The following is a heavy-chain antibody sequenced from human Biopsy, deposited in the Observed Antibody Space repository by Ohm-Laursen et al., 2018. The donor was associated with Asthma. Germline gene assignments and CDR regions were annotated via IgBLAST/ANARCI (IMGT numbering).Heavy chain of an antibody. CDR3: AKDERSYYGSDSKYMQPVPLGD. CDR2: ISGSGGRT. Sequence: SLRLSCSASGLTFSSFAMTWVRLSPGKGPEWVAGISGSGGRTDYGDSVKGRFTISRDKSENTLYLQMNSLTAEDTAVYHCAKDERSYYGSDSKYMQPVPLGDWGQGTLVTVSS. V-gene: IGHV3-23*01. CDR1: GLTFSSFA. J-gene: IGHJ4*02. D-gene: IGHD2-21*01.